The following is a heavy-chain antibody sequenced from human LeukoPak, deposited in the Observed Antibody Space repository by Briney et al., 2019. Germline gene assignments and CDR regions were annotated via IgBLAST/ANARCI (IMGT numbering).Heavy chain of an antibody. V-gene: IGHV4-39*07. J-gene: IGHJ5*02. D-gene: IGHD5-24*01. Sequence: SETLSLTCTVSGGSISSSSYYWGWIRQPPGKGLEWIGSIYYRGSTYYNPSLKSRVTISVDTSKNKFSLKLSSVTATDTAVYYCARGRWLHRDWFDPWGQGTLVTVSS. CDR3: ARGRWLHRDWFDP. CDR2: IYYRGST. CDR1: GGSISSSSYY.